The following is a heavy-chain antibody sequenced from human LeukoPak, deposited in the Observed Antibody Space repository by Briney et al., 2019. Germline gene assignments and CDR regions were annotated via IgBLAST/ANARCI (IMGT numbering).Heavy chain of an antibody. Sequence: GGSLRLSCAASRFTFTSYAMTWVRQAAGKGLEWVSAISGSGGSTYYADSVKGRFTISRDNSKNTLYLQMNSLRPEDTAVYYCAKSPLYYDYWQYYFDYWGQGTLVTVSS. CDR2: ISGSGGST. D-gene: IGHD3-22*01. J-gene: IGHJ4*02. CDR1: RFTFTSYA. V-gene: IGHV3-23*01. CDR3: AKSPLYYDYWQYYFDY.